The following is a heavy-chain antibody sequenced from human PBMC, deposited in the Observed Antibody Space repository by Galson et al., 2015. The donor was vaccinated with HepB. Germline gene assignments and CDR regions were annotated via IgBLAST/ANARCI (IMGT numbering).Heavy chain of an antibody. Sequence: ETLSLTCIVSGGSINNYYWSWIRQPAGKGLEWIGRIYVGGSTSDNPSLKSRVTLSADTSKNELSLKLTSVTAADTAVYYCARDRRGGNYCRSATSCSYFDYWGHGALVTVSS. CDR3: ARDRRGGNYCRSATSCSYFDY. D-gene: IGHD1-7*01. J-gene: IGHJ4*01. CDR2: IYVGGST. V-gene: IGHV4-4*07. CDR1: GGSINNYY.